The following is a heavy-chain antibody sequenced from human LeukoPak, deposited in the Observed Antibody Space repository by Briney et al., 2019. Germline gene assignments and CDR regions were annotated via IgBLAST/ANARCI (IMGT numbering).Heavy chain of an antibody. CDR2: ISSSGSTI. Sequence: GGSLRLSCAASGFTFSSYEMNWVRQAPGQGLEWVSYISSSGSTIYYADSVKGRFTISRDNAKNSLYLQMNSLRAEDTAVYYCARVRCSDGSCYSTHFDYWGQGTLVTVSS. V-gene: IGHV3-48*03. D-gene: IGHD2-15*01. CDR3: ARVRCSDGSCYSTHFDY. CDR1: GFTFSSYE. J-gene: IGHJ4*02.